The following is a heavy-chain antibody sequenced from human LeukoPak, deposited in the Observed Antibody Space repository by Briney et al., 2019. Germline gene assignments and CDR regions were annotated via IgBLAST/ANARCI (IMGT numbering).Heavy chain of an antibody. V-gene: IGHV3-74*01. J-gene: IGHJ4*02. CDR1: GFSFSAYW. CDR3: ARGASTWLGY. D-gene: IGHD5/OR15-5a*01. CDR2: IDTDGRST. Sequence: GALRLSCAASGFSFSAYWMHWVRQVPGKGLVWVSRIDTDGRSTNYADSVKGRFTVSRDTATNTLFLQMNSLRAEDPAVYYCARGASTWLGYWGQGILVTVSS.